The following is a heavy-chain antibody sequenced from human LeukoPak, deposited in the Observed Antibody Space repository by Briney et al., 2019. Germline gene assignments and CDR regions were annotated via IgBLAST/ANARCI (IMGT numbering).Heavy chain of an antibody. V-gene: IGHV3-23*01. J-gene: IGHJ4*02. CDR2: ISGSGGST. CDR3: ASQTYSNGFDY. Sequence: GGSLRLSCAASGFTFSSYAMSWVRQAPNKGLQWVSGISGSGGSTYYAASVKGRFTISRDNSKNTLSLQMNSLRADDTAVYYCASQTYSNGFDYWGQGTLVTVSS. CDR1: GFTFSSYA. D-gene: IGHD4-11*01.